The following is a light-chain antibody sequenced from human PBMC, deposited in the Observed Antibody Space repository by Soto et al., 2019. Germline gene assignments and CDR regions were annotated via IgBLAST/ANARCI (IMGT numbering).Light chain of an antibody. V-gene: IGLV2-14*01. CDR2: EVS. CDR3: CSYTSTSTRV. Sequence: QSALTQPASVSGSPGQSITISCTGTSSDVGDYNYDSWYQQHPGKAPKLIISEVSNRPSGVSNRFSGSKSGNTASLTISGLQAGDEADYYCCSYTSTSTRVFGTGTKVTVL. J-gene: IGLJ1*01. CDR1: SSDVGDYNY.